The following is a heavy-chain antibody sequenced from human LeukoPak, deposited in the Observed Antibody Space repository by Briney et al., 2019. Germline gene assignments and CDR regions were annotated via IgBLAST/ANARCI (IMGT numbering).Heavy chain of an antibody. J-gene: IGHJ4*02. CDR3: ARERRGYSSSWNFDY. CDR1: GYTFTSYY. CDR2: INPSGGST. Sequence: ASVKVSCKASGYTFTSYYMHWVRQAPGQGLEWMGIINPSGGSTNYAQKFQGRVTITADKSTSTAYMELSSLRSEDTAVYYCARERRGYSSSWNFDYWGQGTLVTVSS. D-gene: IGHD6-13*01. V-gene: IGHV1-46*01.